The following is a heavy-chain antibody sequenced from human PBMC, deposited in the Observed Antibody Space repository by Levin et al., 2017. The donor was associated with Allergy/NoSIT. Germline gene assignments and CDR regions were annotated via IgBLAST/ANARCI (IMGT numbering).Heavy chain of an antibody. D-gene: IGHD6-6*01. CDR2: ISGSDNII. J-gene: IGHJ5*02. Sequence: GGSLRLSCAASGFTFSNYEMNWVRQAPGKGLEWVSYISGSDNIIYYAESVKARFTISRDNAKNSLYLQMNSLRVEDTAVYYCTGVNSSSLSAWFDPWGQGTLVTVSS. CDR1: GFTFSNYE. V-gene: IGHV3-48*03. CDR3: TGVNSSSLSAWFDP.